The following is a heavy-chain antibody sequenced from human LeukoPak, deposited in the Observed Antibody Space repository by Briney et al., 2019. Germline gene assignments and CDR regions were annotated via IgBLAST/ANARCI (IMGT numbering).Heavy chain of an antibody. CDR1: GFTFSSYA. D-gene: IGHD7-27*01. Sequence: GGSLRLSCAASGFTFSSYAMSWVRQAPGKGLEWVSAISGSGGSTYYADSVKARFTISRDNSKNTLYLQMNSLRAEDTAVYYCANTPLVTGGHYYGMDVWGQGTTVTVSS. CDR3: ANTPLVTGGHYYGMDV. CDR2: ISGSGGST. J-gene: IGHJ6*02. V-gene: IGHV3-23*01.